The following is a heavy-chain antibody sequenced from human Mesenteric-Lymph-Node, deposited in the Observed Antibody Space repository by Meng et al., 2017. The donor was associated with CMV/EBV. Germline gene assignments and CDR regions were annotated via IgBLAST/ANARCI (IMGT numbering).Heavy chain of an antibody. CDR2: FCYSGT. CDR1: GGSVSNGSYC. D-gene: IGHD3-10*01. J-gene: IGHJ6*02. CDR3: ASLSMVRGVIPSGDV. Sequence: SETLSLTCTVSGGSVSNGSYCWNWIRQPPGKGLEYIGNFCYSGTYHNPSLKRRVTISVDTSKNQISLRLTSVTAADTAVYYCASLSMVRGVIPSGDVWGQGTTVTVSS. V-gene: IGHV4-61*01.